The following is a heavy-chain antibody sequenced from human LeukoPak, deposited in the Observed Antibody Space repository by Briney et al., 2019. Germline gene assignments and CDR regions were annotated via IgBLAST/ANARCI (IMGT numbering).Heavy chain of an antibody. Sequence: SESLSLTCTVSGGSINNDNYYWGWIRQSPGKGLEWIGNIYYSGNSGNTYYNPSLKSRVTISVDTAKNQFSLNLSSVTAADTALYYCARLRDTGGYYSYYYFDSWGLGTLVSVSS. J-gene: IGHJ4*02. D-gene: IGHD3-22*01. CDR3: ARLRDTGGYYSYYYFDS. CDR1: GGSINNDNYY. V-gene: IGHV4-39*01. CDR2: IYYSGNSGNT.